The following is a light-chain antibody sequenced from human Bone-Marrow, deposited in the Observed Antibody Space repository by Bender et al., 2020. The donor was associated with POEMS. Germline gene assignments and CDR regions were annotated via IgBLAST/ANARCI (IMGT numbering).Light chain of an antibody. CDR1: NSDIGDQTF. V-gene: IGLV2-14*01. CDR2: DVN. Sequence: QSALTQPASMSGSPGQSITISCTGANSDIGDQTFVSWYQQHPGKAPKLIISDVNSRPSGVSYRFSASKSANPASLTISGLRTEDEAIYFCASYAGTSDVVVFGGGTGLTVL. J-gene: IGLJ2*01. CDR3: ASYAGTSDVVV.